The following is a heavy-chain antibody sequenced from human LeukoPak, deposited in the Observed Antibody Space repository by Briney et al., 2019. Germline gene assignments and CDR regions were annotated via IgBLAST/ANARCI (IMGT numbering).Heavy chain of an antibody. D-gene: IGHD1-26*01. V-gene: IGHV3-7*01. J-gene: IGHJ4*02. Sequence: GGSLRLSCAASGFTFSNYWMSWVRQAPGKGLEWVANIKQDGSEKYYVDSVKGRFTISRDNAKNSLYLQMNSLRAEDTAVYYCAREVGERAWFDYWGQGTLVTVSS. CDR1: GFTFSNYW. CDR3: AREVGERAWFDY. CDR2: IKQDGSEK.